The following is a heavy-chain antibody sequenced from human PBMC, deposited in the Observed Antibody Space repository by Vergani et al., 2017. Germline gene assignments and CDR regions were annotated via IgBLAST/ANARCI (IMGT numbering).Heavy chain of an antibody. D-gene: IGHD6-25*01. CDR1: GFALNRHA. V-gene: IGHV3-30-3*01. Sequence: QVQLVESGGGVVQPGTSLRLSCVVSGFALNRHAMYWVRQAPGKGLEWVVGISFDGTNVYYPDLVKGRFTISRDIAKNTLYLQVRSLRLEDTGVYHCVRDRCLCAGGRGYTGGWDYWGQGTPVTVSS. CDR3: VRDRCLCAGGRGYTGGWDY. J-gene: IGHJ4*02. CDR2: ISFDGTNV.